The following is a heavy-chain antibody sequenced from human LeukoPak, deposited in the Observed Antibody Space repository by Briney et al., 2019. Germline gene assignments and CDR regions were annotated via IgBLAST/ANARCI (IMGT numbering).Heavy chain of an antibody. Sequence: GGSLRLSCVGSGFTFSRYWLNWVRQAPGKGLEWVSAISGSGGSTYYADSVKGRFTISRDNSKNTLYLQMNSLRAEDTAVYYCADVDYWGQGTLVTVSS. J-gene: IGHJ4*02. CDR2: ISGSGGST. CDR3: ADVDY. CDR1: GFTFSRYW. V-gene: IGHV3-23*01.